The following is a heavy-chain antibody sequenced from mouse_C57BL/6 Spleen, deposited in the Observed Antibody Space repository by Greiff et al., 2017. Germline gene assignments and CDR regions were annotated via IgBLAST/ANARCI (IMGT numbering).Heavy chain of an antibody. CDR3: ARNYGNYEPFAY. J-gene: IGHJ3*01. CDR1: GYTFTDYY. V-gene: IGHV1-26*01. CDR2: INPNNGGT. Sequence: EVQLQQSGPELVKPGASVKISCKASGYTFTDYYMNWVKQSHGKSLEWIGDINPNNGGTSYNQKFKGKATLTVDKSSSTAYMQLSSLTSEDSAVYFCARNYGNYEPFAYWGQGTLVTVSA. D-gene: IGHD2-1*01.